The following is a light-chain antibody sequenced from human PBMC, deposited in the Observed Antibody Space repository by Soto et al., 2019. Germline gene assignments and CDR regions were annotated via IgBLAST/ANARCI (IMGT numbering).Light chain of an antibody. CDR3: QKYNKAPWK. Sequence: DIQMTQSPPSLSASVGDRVTITCRASQGIEGFLAWYQQKPGTAPKLLVYGTSTLQVGVPSRFSGSGWGTDFTLTISSVQPEDGATYDCQKYNKAPWKFGQGTKV. J-gene: IGKJ1*01. V-gene: IGKV1-27*01. CDR2: GTS. CDR1: QGIEGF.